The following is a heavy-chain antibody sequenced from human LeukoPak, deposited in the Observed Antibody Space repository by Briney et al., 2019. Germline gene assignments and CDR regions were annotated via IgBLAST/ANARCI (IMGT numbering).Heavy chain of an antibody. Sequence: GGSLRLSCAASGFTFSSYSMNWVRQAPGKGLEWVLSISSSSSYIYYADSVKGRFTISRDNAKNSLYLQMNSLRAEDTAVYYCAKDRRVVVLGGFDYWGQGTLVTVSS. CDR2: ISSSSSYI. CDR1: GFTFSSYS. D-gene: IGHD2-15*01. J-gene: IGHJ4*02. V-gene: IGHV3-21*01. CDR3: AKDRRVVVLGGFDY.